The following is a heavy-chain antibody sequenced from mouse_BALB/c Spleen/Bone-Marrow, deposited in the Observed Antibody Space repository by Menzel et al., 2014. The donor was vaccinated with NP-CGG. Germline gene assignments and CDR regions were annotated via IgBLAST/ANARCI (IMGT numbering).Heavy chain of an antibody. CDR1: GYAFTNYL. D-gene: IGHD3-1*01. CDR3: ARQLGPPYAMDY. J-gene: IGHJ4*01. CDR2: INPGSGGT. Sequence: VQLQESGAELVRPGTSVKVSCKASGYAFTNYLIEWVKQRPGQGLEWIGVINPGSGGTNYNEKFKGKATLTADKSSSTAYMQLSSLTSDDSAVYLCARQLGPPYAMDYWGQGTSVTVSS. V-gene: IGHV1-54*01.